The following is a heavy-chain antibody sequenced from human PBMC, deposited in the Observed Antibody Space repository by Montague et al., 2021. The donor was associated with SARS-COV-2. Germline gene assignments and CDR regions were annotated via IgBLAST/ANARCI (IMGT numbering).Heavy chain of an antibody. CDR3: ARGRQHFNMIVVVMTGGEYYFDX. D-gene: IGHD3-22*01. Sequence: TLSLTCAVYGGSFSDYFWTWIRQPPGRGLEWIGEINHRGTSNYNPSLKSRVSISVDTSKNQFSLYLGSVTAADTAVYYCARGRQHFNMIVVVMTGGEYYFDXGGQGTLVTVSS. CDR2: INHRGTS. CDR1: GGSFSDYF. V-gene: IGHV4-34*01. J-gene: IGHJ4*02.